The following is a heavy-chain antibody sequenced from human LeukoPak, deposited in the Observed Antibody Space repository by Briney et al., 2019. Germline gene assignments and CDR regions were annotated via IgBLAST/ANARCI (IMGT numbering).Heavy chain of an antibody. CDR3: AREIRWGPYYYYGMDG. CDR2: ISYDGSNK. D-gene: IGHD2-21*02. CDR1: GFTFSSYA. J-gene: IGHJ6*04. V-gene: IGHV3-30*04. Sequence: GGSLRLSCAASGFTFSSYAMHWVRQAPGKGLEWVAVISYDGSNKYYADSVKGRFTISRDNSKNTLYLQMNSLRAEDTAVYYCAREIRWGPYYYYGMDGWGKVTTVTVSS.